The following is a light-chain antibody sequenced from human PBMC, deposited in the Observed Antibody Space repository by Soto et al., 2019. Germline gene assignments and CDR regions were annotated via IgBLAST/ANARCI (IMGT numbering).Light chain of an antibody. J-gene: IGKJ1*01. CDR3: QQSYSTPPWT. Sequence: DIQMTQSPSSLSASVGDRVTITCRASQSISSYVNWYQQKPGKAPKLLIYAASSLQSGVPSRFSGSGSGTDFTLTISSLQPEDFATYYYQQSYSTPPWTFGQVTKVEIK. V-gene: IGKV1-39*01. CDR2: AAS. CDR1: QSISSY.